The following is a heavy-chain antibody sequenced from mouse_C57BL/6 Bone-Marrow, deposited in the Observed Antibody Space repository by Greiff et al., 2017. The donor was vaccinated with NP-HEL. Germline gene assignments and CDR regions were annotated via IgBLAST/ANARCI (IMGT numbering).Heavy chain of an antibody. D-gene: IGHD1-1*01. V-gene: IGHV1-50*01. CDR1: GYTFTSYW. CDR3: ASITTVVAFDY. Sequence: QVQLQQPGAELVKPGASVKLSCKASGYTFTSYWMQWVKQRPGQGLEWIGEIDPSDSYTNYTQKFKGKATLTVDTSSSTAYMQLSSLTSEDSAVYYCASITTVVAFDYWGQGTTLTVSS. J-gene: IGHJ2*01. CDR2: IDPSDSYT.